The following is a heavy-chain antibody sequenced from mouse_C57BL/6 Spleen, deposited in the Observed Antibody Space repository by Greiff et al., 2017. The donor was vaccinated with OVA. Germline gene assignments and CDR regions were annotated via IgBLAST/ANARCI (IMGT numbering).Heavy chain of an antibody. Sequence: EVHLVESGGDLVKPGGSLKLSCAASGFTFSSYGMSWVRQTPDKRLEWVATISSGGSYTYYPDSVKGRFTISRDNAKNTLYLQMSSLKSEDTAMYYCARHGGLWLREGYYYAMDYWGQGTSVTVSS. V-gene: IGHV5-6*01. CDR2: ISSGGSYT. D-gene: IGHD2-2*01. CDR3: ARHGGLWLREGYYYAMDY. J-gene: IGHJ4*01. CDR1: GFTFSSYG.